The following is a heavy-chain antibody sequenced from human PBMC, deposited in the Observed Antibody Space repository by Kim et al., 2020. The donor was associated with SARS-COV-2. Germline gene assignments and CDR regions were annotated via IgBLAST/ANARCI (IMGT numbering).Heavy chain of an antibody. J-gene: IGHJ4*02. D-gene: IGHD6-19*01. V-gene: IGHV1-3*01. Sequence: NPRYSQKFQGRASITRDTSATTAYLGLSGLISEETAVYYCAREAVAGSFDYWGQGSLVTVSS. CDR2: NP. CDR3: AREAVAGSFDY.